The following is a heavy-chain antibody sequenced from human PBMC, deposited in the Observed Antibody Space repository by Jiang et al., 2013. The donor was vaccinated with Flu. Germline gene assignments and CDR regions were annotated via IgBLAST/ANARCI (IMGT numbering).Heavy chain of an antibody. CDR1: GYSISSGYY. V-gene: IGHV4-38-2*01. CDR3: AWYYYDSSGPSGWY. D-gene: IGHD3-22*01. CDR2: IYHSGST. Sequence: PGLVKPSETLSLTCAVSGYSISSGYYWGWIRQPPGKGLEWIGSIYHSGSTYYNPSLKSRVTISVDTSKNQFSLKLSSVTAADTAVYYCAWYYYDSSGPSGWYWGQGTLVTVSS. J-gene: IGHJ4*02.